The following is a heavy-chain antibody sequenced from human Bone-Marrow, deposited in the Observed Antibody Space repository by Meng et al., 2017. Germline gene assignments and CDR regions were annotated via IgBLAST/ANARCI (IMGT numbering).Heavy chain of an antibody. J-gene: IGHJ4*02. D-gene: IGHD7-27*01. Sequence: VGAGGGVVQLGRSLRLSWSASGFTFSSYGMHWVRQAPGKGLEWVAVIWYDGSNKYYADSVKGRFTISRDNSKNTLYLQMNSLRAEDTAVYYCARDDWGPIGYWGQGTLVTVSS. CDR2: IWYDGSNK. CDR1: GFTFSSYG. V-gene: IGHV3-33*01. CDR3: ARDDWGPIGY.